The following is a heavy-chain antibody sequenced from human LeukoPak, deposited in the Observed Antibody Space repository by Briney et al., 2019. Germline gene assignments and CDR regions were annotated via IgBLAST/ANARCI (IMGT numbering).Heavy chain of an antibody. V-gene: IGHV3-7*01. J-gene: IGHJ4*02. CDR3: ASVYDFWSGYPFDY. CDR2: IKQDGSEK. D-gene: IGHD3-3*01. Sequence: PGGSLRLSCAASGFTFSSYWMSWVRQAPGKGLEWVANIKQDGSEKYYVDSVKGRFTISRDNAKNSLYLQMNSLRAEDTAVYYCASVYDFWSGYPFDYWGQGTLVTVSS. CDR1: GFTFSSYW.